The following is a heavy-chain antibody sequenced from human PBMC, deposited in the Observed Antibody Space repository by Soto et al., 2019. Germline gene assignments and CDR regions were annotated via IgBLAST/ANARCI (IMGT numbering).Heavy chain of an antibody. V-gene: IGHV3-30-3*01. D-gene: IGHD6-6*01. CDR1: GFTFKTYT. CDR3: VPSAWFDP. J-gene: IGHJ5*02. Sequence: QVQLVESGGGVVQPGRSLRLSCAASGFTFKTYTMHWVRQAPGKGLEWVAVISYEGSNEYYADSVKGRFTISRDNFRDTLYLQMNSLRVDDTAVYYCVPSAWFDPWGQGTLVTVSS. CDR2: ISYEGSNE.